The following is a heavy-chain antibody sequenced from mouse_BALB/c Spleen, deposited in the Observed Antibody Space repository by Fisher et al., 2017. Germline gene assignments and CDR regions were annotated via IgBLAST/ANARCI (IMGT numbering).Heavy chain of an antibody. Sequence: KFKGKATLTSDKSSSTAYMELSSLTSEDSAVYYCARRDRYEGGSMDYWGQGTSVTVSS. J-gene: IGHJ4*01. D-gene: IGHD2-14*01. V-gene: IGHV1-80*01. CDR3: ARRDRYEGGSMDY.